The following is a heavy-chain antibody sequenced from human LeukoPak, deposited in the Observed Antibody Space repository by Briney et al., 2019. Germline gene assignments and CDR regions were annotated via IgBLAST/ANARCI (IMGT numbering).Heavy chain of an antibody. CDR2: ISSSSNYI. CDR3: ARDSPVLWFGETQSSDAFDI. Sequence: GGSLRLSCAASGFTFSSYTMNWVRQAPGKGLEWVSSISSSSNYIHYTDSVKGRFTISRDNAKNSLYLQMNSLRAEDTAVYYCARDSPVLWFGETQSSDAFDIWGQGTMVTVSS. V-gene: IGHV3-21*01. J-gene: IGHJ3*02. D-gene: IGHD3-10*01. CDR1: GFTFSSYT.